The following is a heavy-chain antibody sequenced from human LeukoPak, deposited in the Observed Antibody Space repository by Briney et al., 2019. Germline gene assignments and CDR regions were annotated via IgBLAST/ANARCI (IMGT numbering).Heavy chain of an antibody. D-gene: IGHD2-2*01. CDR2: IYTSGST. Sequence: SETLSLTCTVSGGSISSGSYYWSWIRQPAGKGLEWIGRIYTSGSTNYNPSLKSRVTISVDTSKNQFSLKLSSVTAADTAVYYCAREPRSGYEFLLDWGQGTLVTVSS. CDR1: GGSISSGSYY. CDR3: AREPRSGYEFLLD. V-gene: IGHV4-61*02. J-gene: IGHJ4*02.